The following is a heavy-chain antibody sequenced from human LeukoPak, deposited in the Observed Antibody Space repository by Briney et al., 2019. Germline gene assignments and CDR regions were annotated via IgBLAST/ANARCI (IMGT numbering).Heavy chain of an antibody. CDR3: AHRRQWLTVRGFDY. D-gene: IGHD6-19*01. Sequence: ESGSTLVNPTQTLTLTCTFSGFSLNSTGVGVGWIRQPPGKALEWLALIYWNDDKRYSPSLKSRLTITKDTSKNQVVLRMTNMDPVDTATYYCAHRRQWLTVRGFDYWGQGTLVTVSS. V-gene: IGHV2-5*01. CDR2: IYWNDDK. CDR1: GFSLNSTGVG. J-gene: IGHJ4*02.